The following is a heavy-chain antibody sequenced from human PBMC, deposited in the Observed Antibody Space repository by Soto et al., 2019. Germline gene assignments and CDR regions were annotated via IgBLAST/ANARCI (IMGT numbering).Heavy chain of an antibody. D-gene: IGHD6-13*01. J-gene: IGHJ5*02. CDR1: GGSISSSSYY. CDR3: ARSTGYSSSWSPGGWFDP. V-gene: IGHV4-39*01. Sequence: SETLSLTCTVSGGSISSSSYYWGWIRQPPGKGLEWIGSIYYSGSTYYNPSLKSRVTISVDTSKNQFSLKLSSVTAADTAVYYCARSTGYSSSWSPGGWFDPWGQGTLVTVSS. CDR2: IYYSGST.